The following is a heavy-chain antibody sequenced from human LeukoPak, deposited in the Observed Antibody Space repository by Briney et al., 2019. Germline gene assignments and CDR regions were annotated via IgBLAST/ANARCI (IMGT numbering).Heavy chain of an antibody. Sequence: SQTLALTCTVSGYSISSVYYWGWIRQPPGKWLDWIVCIYHSGSTYYNPSLKSRVTISVDTSKNQFSLKLSSVTAADTAVYYCARVQYGVVVAATEYYFDYWGQGTLVTVSS. CDR1: GYSISSVYY. V-gene: IGHV4-38-2*02. J-gene: IGHJ4*02. CDR3: ARVQYGVVVAATEYYFDY. D-gene: IGHD2-15*01. CDR2: IYHSGST.